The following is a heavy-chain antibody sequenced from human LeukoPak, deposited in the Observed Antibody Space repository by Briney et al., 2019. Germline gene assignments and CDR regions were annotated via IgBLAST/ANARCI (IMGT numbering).Heavy chain of an antibody. CDR1: GFTFSSYS. J-gene: IGHJ6*04. CDR2: IRSSSGAI. D-gene: IGHD3-10*02. Sequence: GGSLRLSCEASGFTFSSYSMNWVRQAPGRGLEWVSYIRSSSGAIYYADSVKGRFTISRDNAKNSLYLQMNSLRAEDTAVYYCAELGITMIGGVWGKGTTVTISS. CDR3: AELGITMIGGV. V-gene: IGHV3-48*01.